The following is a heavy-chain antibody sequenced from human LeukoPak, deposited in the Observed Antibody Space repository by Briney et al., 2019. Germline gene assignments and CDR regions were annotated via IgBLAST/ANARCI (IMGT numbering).Heavy chain of an antibody. CDR2: IKSKGDGGAA. Sequence: GGSLRLSCAASGSGFTFRNAWMSWVRQAPGKGLEWVGRIKSKGDGGAADYAAPVKGRFTIPRDDSKNTQYLQMNSLKVEDTAVYYCTTDWYDYWGQGTLVTVSS. V-gene: IGHV3-15*01. J-gene: IGHJ4*02. CDR3: TTDWYDY. CDR1: GSGFTFRNAW. D-gene: IGHD6-13*01.